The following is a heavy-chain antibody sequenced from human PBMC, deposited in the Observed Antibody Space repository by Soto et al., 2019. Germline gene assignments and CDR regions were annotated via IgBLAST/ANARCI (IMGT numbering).Heavy chain of an antibody. CDR2: IYSGGST. CDR1: GFTVSTKY. Sequence: GGSLRLSCAASGFTVSTKYMSWVRQAPGKGLEWVSVIYSGGSTFYADSVRGRFTISRDNSKNAVNLQMNSLRAEDTAVYYCARDPWAADYWGQGTLVTVSS. D-gene: IGHD3-16*01. CDR3: ARDPWAADY. V-gene: IGHV3-66*01. J-gene: IGHJ4*02.